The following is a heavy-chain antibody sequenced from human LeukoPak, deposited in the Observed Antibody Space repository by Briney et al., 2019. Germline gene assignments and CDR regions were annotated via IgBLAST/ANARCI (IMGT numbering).Heavy chain of an antibody. J-gene: IGHJ4*02. Sequence: GGSLRLSCAASGFTFNTYWLSWFRRAQGRGLRGVANIKQDGTEKYYVDSVKGRFIISRDNPENSLYLQMNSLRAEDTAVYYCARDLTGGDDYFDYWGQGTLVTVSS. CDR3: ARDLTGGDDYFDY. CDR1: GFTFNTYW. CDR2: IKQDGTEK. V-gene: IGHV3-7*01. D-gene: IGHD1-20*01.